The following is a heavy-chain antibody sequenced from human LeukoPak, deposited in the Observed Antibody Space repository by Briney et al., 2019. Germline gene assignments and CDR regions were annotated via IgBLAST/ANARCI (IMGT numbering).Heavy chain of an antibody. J-gene: IGHJ6*02. CDR3: ARGLVVVVAATPDYYGMDV. CDR1: GYSFTSYW. CDR2: IYPGDSDT. D-gene: IGHD2-15*01. Sequence: GESLKISCKGSGYSFTSYWIGWVRQMPGKGLEWMGIIYPGDSDTGYSPSFQGQVTISADKSISTAYLQWSSLKASDTAMYYCARGLVVVVAATPDYYGMDVWGQGTTVTVSS. V-gene: IGHV5-51*01.